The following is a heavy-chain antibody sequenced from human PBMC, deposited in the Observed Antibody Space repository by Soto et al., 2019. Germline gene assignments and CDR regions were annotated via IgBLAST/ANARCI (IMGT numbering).Heavy chain of an antibody. V-gene: IGHV3-9*01. CDR3: SKAPGSSDY. Sequence: EVQLVESGGGLVQPGRSLRLSCAASGFTFDDYAMHWVRQAPGKGLEWVSGISWNSGSIGYADSVKGRFTISRDNAKNSLYLQMNSLRAEDTALYYCSKAPGSSDYWGQGTLVTVSS. CDR2: ISWNSGSI. J-gene: IGHJ4*02. D-gene: IGHD3-10*01. CDR1: GFTFDDYA.